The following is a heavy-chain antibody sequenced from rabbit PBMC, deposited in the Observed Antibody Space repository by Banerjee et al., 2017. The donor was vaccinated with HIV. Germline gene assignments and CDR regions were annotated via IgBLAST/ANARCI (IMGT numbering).Heavy chain of an antibody. D-gene: IGHD6-1*01. CDR2: IDDDNSGNT. CDR1: GFSFSSSYW. Sequence: QSLEESGGDLVKPGASLTLTCTASGFSFSSSYWICWVRQAPGKGLEWIACIDDDNSGNTYYASWAKGRFTISKASSTTVTLQMTSLTAADTATYFCASDYDGYAGYGYGFSLWGPGTLVTVS. CDR3: ASDYDGYAGYGYGFSL. V-gene: IGHV1S40*01. J-gene: IGHJ4*01.